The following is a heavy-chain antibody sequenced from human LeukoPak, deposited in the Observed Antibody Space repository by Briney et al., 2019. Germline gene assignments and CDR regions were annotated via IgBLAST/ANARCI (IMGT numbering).Heavy chain of an antibody. Sequence: SETLSLTGTVSGYSISSGYYWGWIRQPPGKGLEWIGTIYRSGSTYSNPSLRGRVTISVDTSKNQFSLKLSSVTAADTAVYYCARTGAGYYYYYMDVWGKGTTVTVSS. CDR3: ARTGAGYYYYYMDV. D-gene: IGHD1-26*01. J-gene: IGHJ6*03. V-gene: IGHV4-38-2*02. CDR2: IYRSGST. CDR1: GYSISSGYY.